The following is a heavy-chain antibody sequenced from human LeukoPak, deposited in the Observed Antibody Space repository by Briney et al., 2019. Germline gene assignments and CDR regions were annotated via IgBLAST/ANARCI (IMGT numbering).Heavy chain of an antibody. Sequence: GGSLRLSCAASGFTFSDYYMSWIRQAPGKGLEWVSYISSSDNTIYYADSVKGRFTISRDNAKNSLYLQMNSLRAEGTAVYYCARDRDSSGYSSDAFDIWGQGTMVTVSS. CDR2: ISSSDNTI. D-gene: IGHD3-22*01. CDR3: ARDRDSSGYSSDAFDI. V-gene: IGHV3-11*01. J-gene: IGHJ3*02. CDR1: GFTFSDYY.